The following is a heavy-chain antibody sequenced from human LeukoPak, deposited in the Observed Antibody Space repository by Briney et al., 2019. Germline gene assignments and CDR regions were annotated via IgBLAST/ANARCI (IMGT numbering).Heavy chain of an antibody. CDR3: ARHVRDYDILTGYSRDNWFDP. CDR1: GGCISSSSYY. Sequence: SETLSLTCTVSGGCISSSSYYWGWIRQPPGKGLEWIGSIYYSGSTYYNPSLKSRVTISVDTSKNQFSLKLSSVTAADTAVYYCARHVRDYDILTGYSRDNWFDPWGQGTLVTVSS. CDR2: IYYSGST. J-gene: IGHJ5*02. V-gene: IGHV4-39*01. D-gene: IGHD3-9*01.